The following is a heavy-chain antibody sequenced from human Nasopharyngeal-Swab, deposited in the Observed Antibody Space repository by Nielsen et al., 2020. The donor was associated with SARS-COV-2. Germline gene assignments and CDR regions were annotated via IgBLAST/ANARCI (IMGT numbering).Heavy chain of an antibody. D-gene: IGHD6-6*01. CDR1: GFTFSSYA. J-gene: IGHJ5*02. CDR2: ISGSGGST. Sequence: GESLKISCAASGFTFSSYAMSWVRQAPGKGLEWVSAISGSGGSTYYADSVKGRFTISRDNSKNTLHLQMNSLRAEDTAVYYCAKAVAPSSSWGQGTLVTVSS. V-gene: IGHV3-23*01. CDR3: AKAVAPSSS.